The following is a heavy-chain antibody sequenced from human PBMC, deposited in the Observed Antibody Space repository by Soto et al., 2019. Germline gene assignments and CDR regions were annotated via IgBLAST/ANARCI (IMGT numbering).Heavy chain of an antibody. V-gene: IGHV1-2*02. D-gene: IGHD2-15*01. CDR2: INPSSGGT. Sequence: ASVKVSCKASGYTFTGYYMHWVRQAPGQGLEWMGWINPSSGGTNYAQKFQGRVTMTRDTSVSTAYMELSRLRSDDTAVYYCASITSGESAATGDYWGQGTLVTVSS. J-gene: IGHJ4*02. CDR1: GYTFTGYY. CDR3: ASITSGESAATGDY.